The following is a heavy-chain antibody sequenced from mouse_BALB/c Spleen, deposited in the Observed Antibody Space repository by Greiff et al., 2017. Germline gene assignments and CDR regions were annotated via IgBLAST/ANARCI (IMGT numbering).Heavy chain of an antibody. CDR3: ASNWESAMDY. V-gene: IGHV1-4*01. CDR1: GYTFTSYT. Sequence: VQLQQSGAELARPGASVKLSCKASGYTFTSYTMHWVKQRPGQGLEWIGYINPSSGYTTYNQKFKDKATLTADKSSSTAYMQLSSLTSEDSAVYYCASNWESAMDYWGQGTSVTGSS. D-gene: IGHD4-1*01. CDR2: INPSSGYT. J-gene: IGHJ4*01.